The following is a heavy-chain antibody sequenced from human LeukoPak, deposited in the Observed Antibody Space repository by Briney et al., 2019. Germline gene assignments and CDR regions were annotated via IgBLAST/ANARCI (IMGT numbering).Heavy chain of an antibody. CDR1: GGSISSYY. CDR3: ARRSPGDGGWSEFDY. CDR2: IYYSGST. D-gene: IGHD6-19*01. Sequence: SETLSLTCTVSGGSISSYYWSWIRQPPGKGLEWIGYIYYSGSTNYSPSLKSRVTISVDTSKNQFSLKLSSVTAADTAVYYCARRSPGDGGWSEFDYWGQGTLVTVSS. V-gene: IGHV4-59*01. J-gene: IGHJ4*02.